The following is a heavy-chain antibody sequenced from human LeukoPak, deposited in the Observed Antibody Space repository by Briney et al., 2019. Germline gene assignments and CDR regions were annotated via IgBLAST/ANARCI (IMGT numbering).Heavy chain of an antibody. CDR2: MSYSGRT. CDR1: GDSISSYY. J-gene: IGHJ3*02. D-gene: IGHD2-15*01. Sequence: SETLSLTCTVSGDSISSYYWSWIRQPPGKGLEWIGFMSYSGRTNYNPSLKGRVIISVDTSKNLFSLRLNSVTAADTAVYYCARHFRVTCSGGSCYFFDIWGQGTMVTVSS. V-gene: IGHV4-59*08. CDR3: ARHFRVTCSGGSCYFFDI.